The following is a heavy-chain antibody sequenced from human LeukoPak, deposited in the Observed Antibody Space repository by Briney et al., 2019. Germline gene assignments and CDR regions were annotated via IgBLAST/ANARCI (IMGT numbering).Heavy chain of an antibody. J-gene: IGHJ5*02. Sequence: PGGSLRLSCAASGLTFSSYEMSWVRQAPGKGLEWVSYISSSGNTIYYADSGNGRSTTTSDNAKNPLYLQMNSLRAEDTAVYYCAREMRYYSLTGTGPISWGQGTLVTVSS. CDR2: ISSSGNTI. CDR1: GLTFSSYE. CDR3: AREMRYYSLTGTGPIS. D-gene: IGHD3-9*01. V-gene: IGHV3-48*03.